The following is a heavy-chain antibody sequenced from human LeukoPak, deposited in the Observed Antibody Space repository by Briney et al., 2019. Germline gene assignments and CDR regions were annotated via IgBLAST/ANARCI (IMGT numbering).Heavy chain of an antibody. CDR3: ARDGWDY. CDR1: GFTFSSYA. CDR2: ISGSGSII. V-gene: IGHV3-48*02. Sequence: GGSLRLSCAASGFTFSSYAMSWVRQAPGKGLEWVSYISGSGSIIYYADSVKGRFSLSRDNAGKSLYLQMNSLRDEDTAVYYCARDGWDYWGQGTLVTVSS. J-gene: IGHJ4*02. D-gene: IGHD6-19*01.